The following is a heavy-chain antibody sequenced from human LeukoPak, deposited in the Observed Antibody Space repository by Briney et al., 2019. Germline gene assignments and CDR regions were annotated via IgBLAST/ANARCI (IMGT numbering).Heavy chain of an antibody. Sequence: ASVKVSCKVSGYTLTELSMHWVRQAPGKGLEWMGGFDPEDGETIYAQKFQGRVTMTEDTSTDTAYMELSSLRSEDTAVYYCAIYGDYLDAFDIRGQGTMVTVSS. CDR1: GYTLTELS. J-gene: IGHJ3*02. V-gene: IGHV1-24*01. CDR2: FDPEDGET. D-gene: IGHD4-17*01. CDR3: AIYGDYLDAFDI.